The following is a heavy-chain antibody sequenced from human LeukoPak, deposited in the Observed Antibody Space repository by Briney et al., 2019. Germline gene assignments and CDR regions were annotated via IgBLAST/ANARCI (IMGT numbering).Heavy chain of an antibody. D-gene: IGHD4-17*01. CDR3: AKDTGYGDYRLGGFDY. CDR2: ISGSGGST. V-gene: IGHV3-23*01. CDR1: GFTFSSYA. Sequence: GGSLRLSCAASGFTFSSYAMSWVRQAPGKGLEWVSAISGSGGSTYYADSVKGRFTISRDNSKNTLYLQMNSMRAEDTAVYYCAKDTGYGDYRLGGFDYWGQGTLVTVSS. J-gene: IGHJ4*02.